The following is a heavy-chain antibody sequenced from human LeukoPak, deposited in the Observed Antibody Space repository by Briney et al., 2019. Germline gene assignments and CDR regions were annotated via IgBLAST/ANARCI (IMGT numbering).Heavy chain of an antibody. V-gene: IGHV1-2*02. Sequence: ASVKVSCKASGYTFTGYYMHWVRQAPGQGLEWMGWINPNSGGTNYAQKFQGRVTMTRDTSISTAYTELSRLRSDDTAVYYCARGVSGIYYYYYMDVWGKGTTVTVSS. J-gene: IGHJ6*03. CDR1: GYTFTGYY. D-gene: IGHD3-10*01. CDR3: ARGVSGIYYYYYMDV. CDR2: INPNSGGT.